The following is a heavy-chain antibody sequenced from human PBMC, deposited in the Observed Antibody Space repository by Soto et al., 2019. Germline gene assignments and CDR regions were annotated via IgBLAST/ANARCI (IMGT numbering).Heavy chain of an antibody. CDR2: IIPIFGTA. CDR1: GGTFSSYA. Sequence: QVQLVQSGAEVKKPGSSVKVSCKASGGTFSSYAISWVRQAPGQGLEWMGGIIPIFGTANYAQKFQGRVTMTTDTSTSTAYMELRSLRSDDTAVYYCARGAGRADWNPTPFQHWGQGTLVTVSS. CDR3: ARGAGRADWNPTPFQH. D-gene: IGHD1-1*01. V-gene: IGHV1-69*06. J-gene: IGHJ1*01.